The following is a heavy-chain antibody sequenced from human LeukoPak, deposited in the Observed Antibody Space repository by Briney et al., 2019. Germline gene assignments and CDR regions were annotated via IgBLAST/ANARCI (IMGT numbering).Heavy chain of an antibody. CDR2: MSGNSGSI. CDR3: AKDISDDGYNSILDY. J-gene: IGHJ4*02. D-gene: IGHD5-24*01. Sequence: GGSLRLSCAASGFTFDDYAMLWVRQAPGKGLEWVSGMSGNSGSIGYADSVKGRFTISRDNAKNSLYLQMNSLRAEDTALYYCAKDISDDGYNSILDYWGQGTLVTVSS. CDR1: GFTFDDYA. V-gene: IGHV3-9*01.